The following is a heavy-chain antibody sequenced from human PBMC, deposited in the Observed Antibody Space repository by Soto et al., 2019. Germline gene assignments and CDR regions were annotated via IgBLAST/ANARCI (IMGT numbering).Heavy chain of an antibody. CDR2: ISAYNGNT. Sequence: ASVKVSCKASGYTFTSYGISWVRQAPGQGLEWMGWISAYNGNTNYAQKLQGRVTMTTDTSTSTAYMELRSLRSDDTAVYYCARDLHFWSCKPLQQLGMGVLGQGTTVTVSS. CDR1: GYTFTSYG. D-gene: IGHD3-3*02. J-gene: IGHJ6*02. CDR3: ARDLHFWSCKPLQQLGMGV. V-gene: IGHV1-18*04.